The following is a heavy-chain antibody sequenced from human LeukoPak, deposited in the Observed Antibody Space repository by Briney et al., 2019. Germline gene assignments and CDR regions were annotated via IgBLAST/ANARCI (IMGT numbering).Heavy chain of an antibody. CDR1: GYTFTGYY. V-gene: IGHV1-2*02. CDR3: ARVGAAYGSGSYFYYYYYYYMDV. D-gene: IGHD3-10*01. J-gene: IGHJ6*03. Sequence: ASVKVSCKASGYTFTGYYIHWVRQAPGQGLEWMGWINPNSGGTNYAQKFQGRVTMTRDTSINTAYMELSRLRSDDTAVYYCARVGAAYGSGSYFYYYYYYYMDVWGKGTTVTISS. CDR2: INPNSGGT.